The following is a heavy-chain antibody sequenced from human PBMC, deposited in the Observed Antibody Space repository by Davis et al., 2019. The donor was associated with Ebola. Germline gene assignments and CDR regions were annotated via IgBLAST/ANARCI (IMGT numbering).Heavy chain of an antibody. CDR1: GFTFSNAW. CDR2: IKSKTDGGTT. J-gene: IGHJ6*04. V-gene: IGHV3-15*01. D-gene: IGHD1-26*01. Sequence: PGGSLRLSCAAPGFTFSNAWMSWVRQAPGKGLEWVGRIKSKTDGGTTDYAAPVKGRFTISRDDSKNTLYLQMNSLKTEDTAVYYCTALIVGAPYYYYYGMDVWGKGTTVTVSS. CDR3: TALIVGAPYYYYYGMDV.